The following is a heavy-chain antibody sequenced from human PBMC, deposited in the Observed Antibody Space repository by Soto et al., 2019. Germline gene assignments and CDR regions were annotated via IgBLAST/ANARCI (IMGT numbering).Heavy chain of an antibody. CDR1: GGTFSGYA. D-gene: IGHD1-20*01. V-gene: IGHV1-69*01. J-gene: IGHJ1*01. CDR3: ARVPRSITGTTSSEDFQH. Sequence: QAQLMQSGAEVKKPGSSVKVSCKASGGTFSGYAISWVRQAPGQGLEWMGGIIPILGITNYAQKFQGRITIAADESTGTVYMDLRSLRSEDTAVYYCARVPRSITGTTSSEDFQHWGQGTLVSVSS. CDR2: IIPILGIT.